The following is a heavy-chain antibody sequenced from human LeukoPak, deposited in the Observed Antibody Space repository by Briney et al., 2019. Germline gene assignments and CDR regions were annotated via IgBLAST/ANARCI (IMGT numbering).Heavy chain of an antibody. Sequence: SQILSLTCTVSGGSISSGGYYWSWIRQHPGKGLEWIGYIYYSGSTYYNPSLKSRVTISVDTSKNQFSLKLSSVTAADTAVYYCARGGYSGSYTAFDIWGQGTMVTVSS. V-gene: IGHV4-31*03. CDR1: GGSISSGGYY. CDR3: ARGGYSGSYTAFDI. D-gene: IGHD1-26*01. CDR2: IYYSGST. J-gene: IGHJ3*02.